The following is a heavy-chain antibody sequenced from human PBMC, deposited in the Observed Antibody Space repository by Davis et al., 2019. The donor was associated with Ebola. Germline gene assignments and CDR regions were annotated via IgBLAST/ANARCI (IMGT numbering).Heavy chain of an antibody. CDR2: IYWDDDK. J-gene: IGHJ5*02. CDR1: GFSLSTTGVG. Sequence: SGPTLVKPTQTLMLTCTFSGFSLSTTGVGVGWIRQPPGKALEWLALIYWDDDKRYSPSLKSRLTITKDTSKNQVVLTMTNMDPVDTATYYCAHRASSGWLLESQENWFDPWGQGTLVTVSS. V-gene: IGHV2-5*02. CDR3: AHRASSGWLLESQENWFDP. D-gene: IGHD6-19*01.